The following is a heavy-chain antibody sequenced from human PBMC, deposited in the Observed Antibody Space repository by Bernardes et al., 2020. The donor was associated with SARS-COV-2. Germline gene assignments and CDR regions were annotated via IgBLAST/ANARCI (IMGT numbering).Heavy chain of an antibody. D-gene: IGHD3-22*01. V-gene: IGHV3-30*18. CDR3: AKDQAWYYYDSSGLDY. CDR2: ISYDGSNK. Sequence: GSLRFSCAASGFTFSSYGMHWVRQAPGKGLEWVAVISYDGSNKYYADSVKGRFTISRDNSKNTLYLQMNSLRAEDTAVYYCAKDQAWYYYDSSGLDYWGQGTLVTVSS. CDR1: GFTFSSYG. J-gene: IGHJ4*02.